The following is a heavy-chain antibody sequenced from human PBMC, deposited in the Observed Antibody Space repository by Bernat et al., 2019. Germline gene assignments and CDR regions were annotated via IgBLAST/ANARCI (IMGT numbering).Heavy chain of an antibody. CDR1: GDSVSSNSAA. CDR2: TYYRSKWYN. V-gene: IGHV6-1*01. CDR3: ARTTSYHFYHGMDV. J-gene: IGHJ6*02. D-gene: IGHD1-14*01. Sequence: QVQLQQSGPGLVKPSQTLSLTCAISGDSVSSNSAAWNWIRQSPSRGLEWLGRTYYRSKWYNDYAVSVKSRITNHPDTTKNQFSLQLKSVTPGDTGGYYWARTTSYHFYHGMDVWGQGTTVTVSS.